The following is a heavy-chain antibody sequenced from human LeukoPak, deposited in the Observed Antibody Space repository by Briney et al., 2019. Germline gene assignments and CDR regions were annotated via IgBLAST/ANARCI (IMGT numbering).Heavy chain of an antibody. CDR3: ARGPYGGKWGPFDI. V-gene: IGHV1-8*01. CDR2: ITVYNGNT. D-gene: IGHD4-23*01. Sequence: ASVKVSCKASGYTFSSFGISWVRQAPGQGLEWMGWITVYNGNTEYAQKFQGRVTMTRNTSISTAYMELSSLRSEDTAVFYCARGPYGGKWGPFDIWGQGTMVTVSS. CDR1: GYTFSSFG. J-gene: IGHJ3*02.